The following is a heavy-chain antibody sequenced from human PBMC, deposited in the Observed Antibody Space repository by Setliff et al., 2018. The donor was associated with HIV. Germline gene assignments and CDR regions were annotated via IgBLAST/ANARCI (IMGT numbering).Heavy chain of an antibody. CDR3: TGPAMAAAGPLEYYSYYGMDV. D-gene: IGHD6-13*01. CDR1: GDSVSGPNYN. J-gene: IGHJ6*02. Sequence: KTSETLSLTCAVSGDSVSGPNYNWGWIRQPPGKGLEWIGTISFRGSTSYNPSLKSRVTISLDTSKSQFSLNLNSVTAADAAVYYCTGPAMAAAGPLEYYSYYGMDVWGQGTMVTVSS. CDR2: ISFRGST. V-gene: IGHV4-39*01.